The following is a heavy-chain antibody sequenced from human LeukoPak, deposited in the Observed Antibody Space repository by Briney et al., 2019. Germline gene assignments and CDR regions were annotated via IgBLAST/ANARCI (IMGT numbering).Heavy chain of an antibody. V-gene: IGHV1-2*02. CDR2: INPNSGGT. Sequence: ASVKVSCKASGYTFTGYYMHWVRQAPGQGLEWMGWINPNSGGTNYAQKFQGRVTMTRDTSISTAYMELSRLRSDDTAAYYCASSSIVATTDFDYWGQGTLVTVSS. J-gene: IGHJ4*02. CDR3: ASSSIVATTDFDY. CDR1: GYTFTGYY. D-gene: IGHD5-12*01.